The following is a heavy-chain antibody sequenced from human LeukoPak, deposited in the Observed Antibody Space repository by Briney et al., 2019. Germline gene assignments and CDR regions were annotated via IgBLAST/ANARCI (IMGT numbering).Heavy chain of an antibody. D-gene: IGHD3-22*01. CDR3: ARGPRYYYDSSGYIRPPSKYFQH. V-gene: IGHV4-39*07. CDR1: GGSISSGGYY. J-gene: IGHJ1*01. Sequence: SETLSLTCTVSGGSISSGGYYWSWIRQPPGKGLEWIGEINHSGSTNYNPSLKSRVTISVDTPKNQFSLKLSSVTAADTAVYYCARGPRYYYDSSGYIRPPSKYFQHWGQGTLVTVSS. CDR2: INHSGST.